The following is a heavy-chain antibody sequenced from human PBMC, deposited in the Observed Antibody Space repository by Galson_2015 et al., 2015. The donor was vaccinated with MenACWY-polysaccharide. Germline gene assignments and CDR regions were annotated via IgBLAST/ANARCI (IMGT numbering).Heavy chain of an antibody. J-gene: IGHJ4*02. CDR1: FTFSTYD. CDR2: ISSSSSAI. CDR3: ASSQGPLDY. V-gene: IGHV3-48*01. Sequence: FTFSTYDMNWVRQAPGKGLEWVSFISSSSSAIYYADSVEGRFTISRDNAKNSLYLQMNSLRAEDTAVYYCASSQGPLDYWGQGTLVTVSS.